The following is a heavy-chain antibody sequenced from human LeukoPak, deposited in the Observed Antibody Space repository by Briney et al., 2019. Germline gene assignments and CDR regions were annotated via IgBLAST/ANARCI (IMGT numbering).Heavy chain of an antibody. CDR2: IYTSGST. CDR3: ATLTGYSSESWFDP. Sequence: SETLSLTCAVYGGSFSGYYWSWIRQPAGKGLEWIGRIYTSGSTNYNPSLKSRVTMSVDTSKNQFSLKLSSVTAADTAVYYCATLTGYSSESWFDPWGQGILVTVSS. CDR1: GGSFSGYY. D-gene: IGHD3-9*01. V-gene: IGHV4-59*10. J-gene: IGHJ5*02.